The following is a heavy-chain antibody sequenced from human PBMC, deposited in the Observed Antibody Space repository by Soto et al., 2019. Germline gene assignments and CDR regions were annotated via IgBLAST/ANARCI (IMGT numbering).Heavy chain of an antibody. CDR2: INAGNGNT. V-gene: IGHV1-3*01. Sequence: QVQLVQSGAEVKKPGASVKVSCKASGYTFTSYAMHWVRQAPGQRPEWMGWINAGNGNTKYSQKFQGRVTITRDTSASTAYMELSSLRSEDTAVYYCARGDFLTDDDYWGQGTLVTVSS. CDR3: ARGDFLTDDDY. J-gene: IGHJ4*02. D-gene: IGHD2-8*02. CDR1: GYTFTSYA.